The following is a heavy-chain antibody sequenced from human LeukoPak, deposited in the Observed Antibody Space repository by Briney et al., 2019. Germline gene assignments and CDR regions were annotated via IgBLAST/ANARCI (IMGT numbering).Heavy chain of an antibody. Sequence: SETLSLTCPVSGASISSGGFYWSWLRRPLGKGLEWIGYISHSGNTYYNPSLQSRVIISVDRSKNQFSLRLSSVTAADTAVYYCAREGQLFRGYFDFWGQGTLVTVSS. D-gene: IGHD1-1*01. J-gene: IGHJ4*02. V-gene: IGHV4-30-2*01. CDR3: AREGQLFRGYFDF. CDR2: ISHSGNT. CDR1: GASISSGGFY.